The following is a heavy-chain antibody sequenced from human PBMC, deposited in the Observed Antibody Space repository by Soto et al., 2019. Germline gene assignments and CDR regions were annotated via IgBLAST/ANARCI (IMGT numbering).Heavy chain of an antibody. D-gene: IGHD1-26*01. J-gene: IGHJ4*02. CDR2: MQPSSGST. CDR3: ARGVTAGVDY. CDR1: GYSFTSLD. Sequence: QVQLVQSGAEVREPGASVKVSCKASGYSFTSLDINWVRQTTGQGLEWMGWMQPSSGSTGYAQKFQGRVTMTRDTSITTAYMELSSLTSDDTAFYYCARGVTAGVDYWGQGTLVTVSS. V-gene: IGHV1-8*01.